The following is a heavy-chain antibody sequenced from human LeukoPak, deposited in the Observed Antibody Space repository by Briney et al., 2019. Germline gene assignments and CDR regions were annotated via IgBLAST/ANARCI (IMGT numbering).Heavy chain of an antibody. CDR3: ARAHQTTVTNVGY. CDR1: GFTFSSYA. CDR2: ISYDGGNK. J-gene: IGHJ4*02. V-gene: IGHV3-30-3*01. Sequence: PGGSLRLSCAVSGFTFSSYAMHWVRQAPGKGLVWVAVISYDGGNKYYADSVKGRFTISRDTSKNTLFLQMNSLRAEDTAVYFCARAHQTTVTNVGYWGQGTLVTVSS. D-gene: IGHD4-11*01.